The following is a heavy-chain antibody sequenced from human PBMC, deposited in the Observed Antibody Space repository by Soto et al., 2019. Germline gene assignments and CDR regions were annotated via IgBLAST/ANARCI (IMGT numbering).Heavy chain of an antibody. CDR1: GGSISSSSYY. V-gene: IGHV4-39*01. CDR2: IYYSGST. J-gene: IGHJ6*02. Sequence: SETLSLTCTVSGGSISSSSYYWGWIRQPPGRGLEWIGSIYYSGSTYYSPSLKSRVTISVDTSKNQFSLKLNSVTAADTAVYYCARHHSSGWYYYGMDVWGQGTTVTVSS. D-gene: IGHD6-19*01. CDR3: ARHHSSGWYYYGMDV.